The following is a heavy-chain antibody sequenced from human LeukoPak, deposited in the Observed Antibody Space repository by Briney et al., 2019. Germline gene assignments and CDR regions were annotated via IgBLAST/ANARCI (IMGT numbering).Heavy chain of an antibody. D-gene: IGHD3-22*01. CDR2: ISSSSSYI. Sequence: PGRSLRLSCAASGFTFSSYAMHWVRQAPGKGLEWVSCISSSSSYIYYADSVKGRFTTSRDNAKNSLYLQMNSLRAEDTAVYYCARDLRSSGYYAFDYWGQGTLVTVSS. J-gene: IGHJ4*02. CDR3: ARDLRSSGYYAFDY. V-gene: IGHV3-21*01. CDR1: GFTFSSYA.